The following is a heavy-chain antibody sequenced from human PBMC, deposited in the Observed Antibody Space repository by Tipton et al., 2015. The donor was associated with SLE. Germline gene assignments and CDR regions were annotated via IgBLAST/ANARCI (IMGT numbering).Heavy chain of an antibody. D-gene: IGHD3-22*01. CDR2: IYNSGSG. V-gene: IGHV4-59*11. CDR1: GGSISSHY. CDR3: ARSDYYDSSGYYSYAFDI. Sequence: TLSLTCTVSGGSISSHYWSWIRQPPGKGLEWIGYIYNSGSGNYNPSLKSRVTISVDTSKNQFSLTLSSVSAADTAVYYCARSDYYDSSGYYSYAFDIWGQGTMVTVSS. J-gene: IGHJ3*02.